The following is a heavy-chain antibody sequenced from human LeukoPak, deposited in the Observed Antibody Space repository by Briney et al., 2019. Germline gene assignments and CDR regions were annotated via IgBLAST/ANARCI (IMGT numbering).Heavy chain of an antibody. CDR2: VSGNNGNT. V-gene: IGHV1-18*01. Sequence: ASVKVSCKASGYTFTTYGISWVRQAPGQGLEWMGWVSGNNGNTNYAQKFQGRVTITADKSTSTAYMELSSLRSEDTAVYYCASEGTSYCSGGSCYLPYYYGMDVWGQGTTVTVSS. CDR1: GYTFTTYG. CDR3: ASEGTSYCSGGSCYLPYYYGMDV. D-gene: IGHD2-15*01. J-gene: IGHJ6*02.